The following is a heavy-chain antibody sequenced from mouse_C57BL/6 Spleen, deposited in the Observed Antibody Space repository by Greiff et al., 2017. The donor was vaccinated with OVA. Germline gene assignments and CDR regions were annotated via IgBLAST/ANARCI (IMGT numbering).Heavy chain of an antibody. D-gene: IGHD1-1*02. CDR3: ARSDYGYFDY. Sequence: QVQLQQSGAELARPGASVKLSCKASGYTFTSYGISWVKQRTGQGLEWIGEIYPRSGNTYYNEKFKGKATLTAGKSSSTAYMELRSLTSEDSAVYFCARSDYGYFDYWGQGTTLTVSS. CDR1: GYTFTSYG. CDR2: IYPRSGNT. J-gene: IGHJ2*01. V-gene: IGHV1-81*01.